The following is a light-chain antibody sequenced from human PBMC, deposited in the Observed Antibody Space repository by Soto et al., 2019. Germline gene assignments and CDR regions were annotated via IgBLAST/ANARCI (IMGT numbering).Light chain of an antibody. CDR2: GAS. CDR1: HSVSSN. CDR3: QQYNDWPPMYT. V-gene: IGKV3-15*01. Sequence: EIVMTQSPATLSVSPGEGATLSCRASHSVSSNLAWYQQRPDQAPRLLIYGASTRATGIPVRFSGSGSGTEFTLTISSLQSEDFAVYYCQQYNDWPPMYTFGQGTKLEIK. J-gene: IGKJ2*01.